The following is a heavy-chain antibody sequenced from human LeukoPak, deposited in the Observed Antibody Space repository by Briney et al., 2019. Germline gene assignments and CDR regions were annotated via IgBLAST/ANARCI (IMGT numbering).Heavy chain of an antibody. CDR1: GGSFSGYY. CDR3: ARGSVVVPAAMRGGVPLNWFDP. V-gene: IGHV4-34*01. J-gene: IGHJ5*02. CDR2: INHSGST. D-gene: IGHD2-2*01. Sequence: SETLSLTCAVYGGSFSGYYWSWIRQPPGKGLEWIGEINHSGSTNYNPSLKSRVTISVDTSKNQFSLKPSSVTAADTAVYYCARGSVVVPAAMRGGVPLNWFDPWGQGTLVTVSS.